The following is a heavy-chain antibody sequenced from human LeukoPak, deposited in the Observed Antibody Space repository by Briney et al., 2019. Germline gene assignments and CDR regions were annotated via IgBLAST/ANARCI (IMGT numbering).Heavy chain of an antibody. D-gene: IGHD3-10*01. CDR1: GGSISSYY. J-gene: IGHJ4*02. CDR2: IYYSGST. CDR3: ARHSGSGSSPQDY. Sequence: PSETLSLTCTVSGGSISSYYWSWIRQPPGKGLEWIGYIYYSGSTNYNPSLKSRVTISVDTSKNRFSLKLSSVTAADTAVYYCARHSGSGSSPQDYWGQGTLVTVSS. V-gene: IGHV4-59*08.